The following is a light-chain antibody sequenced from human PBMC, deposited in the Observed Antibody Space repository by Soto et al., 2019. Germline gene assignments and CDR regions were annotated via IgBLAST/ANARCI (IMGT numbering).Light chain of an antibody. J-gene: IGLJ1*01. Sequence: QSALTQPASVSGSPGQSITISCTGTSSDVGSYNLVSWYQQHPAKAPKLMIYEDNKRPSGVSNRFSGSKSGNTASLTISGLQAEDEADYYCCSYAGSSTYVFGTGTKVTVL. CDR1: SSDVGSYNL. V-gene: IGLV2-23*01. CDR3: CSYAGSSTYV. CDR2: EDN.